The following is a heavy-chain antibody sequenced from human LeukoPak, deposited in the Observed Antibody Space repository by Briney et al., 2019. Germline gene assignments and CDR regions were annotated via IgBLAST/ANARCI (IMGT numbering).Heavy chain of an antibody. CDR2: ISRSSTYI. Sequence: AGGSLRLSCAASGFTFSTYNMNWVRQAPGKGLERVSSISRSSTYIYYADSVKGRFTISRDNAKNSLYLQMDSLRAEDTAVYYCARVYTSYTRKFDSWGQGTLVTVSS. D-gene: IGHD2-2*02. J-gene: IGHJ4*02. CDR1: GFTFSTYN. V-gene: IGHV3-21*01. CDR3: ARVYTSYTRKFDS.